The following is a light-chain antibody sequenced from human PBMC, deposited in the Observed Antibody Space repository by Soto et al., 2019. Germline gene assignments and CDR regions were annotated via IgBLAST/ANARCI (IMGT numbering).Light chain of an antibody. CDR1: QSVGRA. CDR3: QQYRNWPPLT. Sequence: EIVMTQSPATLSVSPGETATVSCRASQSVGRAVAWYQHKPGQAPRHLIVAASIRATGVPGRFSGGGSGTEFTLTISSLQSEDFAVYYCQQYRNWPPLTFGGGTTVEIK. V-gene: IGKV3-15*01. CDR2: AAS. J-gene: IGKJ4*01.